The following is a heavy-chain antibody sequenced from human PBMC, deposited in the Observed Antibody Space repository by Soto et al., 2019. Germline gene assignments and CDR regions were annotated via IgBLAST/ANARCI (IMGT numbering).Heavy chain of an antibody. Sequence: QITLKESGPTLVKPTQTLTLTCTFSGFSLSTSGVGVGWIRQPPGKALEWLALIYWDDDKRYSPSLKSRLTNAKDTSEAHVVLTSTHMDPVGTATYYCAHSLIGYYYDSSGSNWFDPWGPGTLVTGSS. CDR1: GFSLSTSGVG. CDR3: AHSLIGYYYDSSGSNWFDP. CDR2: IYWDDDK. D-gene: IGHD3-22*01. V-gene: IGHV2-5*02. J-gene: IGHJ5*02.